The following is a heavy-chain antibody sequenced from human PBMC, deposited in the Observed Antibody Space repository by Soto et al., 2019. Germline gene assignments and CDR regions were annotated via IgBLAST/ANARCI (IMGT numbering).Heavy chain of an antibody. CDR3: ARGGWSLDY. CDR2: IYYSGAT. CDR1: GGSITNNY. V-gene: IGHV4-59*01. Sequence: QVQLQESGPGLVKPSETLSLTCTVSGGSITNNYWSWIRQPPGKELEWIGYIYYSGATRYKSSLKSRVTMSVDTSKNQFSLNLNSVTAADTAVYYCARGGWSLDYWGQGTLVTVSS. D-gene: IGHD2-15*01. J-gene: IGHJ4*02.